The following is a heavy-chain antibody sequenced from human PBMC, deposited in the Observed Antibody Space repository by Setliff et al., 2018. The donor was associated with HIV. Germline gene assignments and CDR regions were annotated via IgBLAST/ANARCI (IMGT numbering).Heavy chain of an antibody. D-gene: IGHD3-3*01. J-gene: IGHJ4*02. CDR2: ISRGGRTK. Sequence: GESLKISCAASGFTFSNYAMSWVRQAPGKGLEWISYISRGGRTKYYADSVKGRFTISRDNAKNSLYLQMNSLTAEDTAVYYCARDVSWRVRTYIDYWGQGALVTVSS. CDR1: GFTFSNYA. CDR3: ARDVSWRVRTYIDY. V-gene: IGHV3-48*04.